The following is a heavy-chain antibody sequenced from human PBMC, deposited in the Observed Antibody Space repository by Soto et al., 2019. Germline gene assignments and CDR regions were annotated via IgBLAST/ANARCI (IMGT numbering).Heavy chain of an antibody. CDR3: ARGEDIVVVPAAIVHYYGMDV. J-gene: IGHJ6*02. D-gene: IGHD2-2*02. V-gene: IGHV1-2*02. CDR2: INPNSGGT. Sequence: ALVKVSCKASGYTFTGYYMHWVRQAPGQGLEWMGWINPNSGGTNYAQKFQGRVTMTRDTSISTAYMELSRLRSDDTAVYYCARGEDIVVVPAAIVHYYGMDVWGQGTTVTV. CDR1: GYTFTGYY.